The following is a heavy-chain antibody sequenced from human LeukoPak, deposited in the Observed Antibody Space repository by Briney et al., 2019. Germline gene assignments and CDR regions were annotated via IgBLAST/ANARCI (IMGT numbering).Heavy chain of an antibody. CDR1: GFTFSDYY. D-gene: IGHD5-18*01. CDR3: ARDGLHTAHFDY. Sequence: PGGSLRLSCAASGFTFSDYYMSWIRQAPGKGLEWVSYISDSSSYTNYADSVKGRFTISRDNARNSLYLQMNSLRDEDTAVYYCARDGLHTAHFDYWGQGTLVTVSS. V-gene: IGHV3-11*06. CDR2: ISDSSSYT. J-gene: IGHJ4*02.